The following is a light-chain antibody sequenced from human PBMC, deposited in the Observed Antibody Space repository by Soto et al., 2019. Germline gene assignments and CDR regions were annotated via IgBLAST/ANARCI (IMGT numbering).Light chain of an antibody. V-gene: IGKV1-5*01. CDR3: QQYNSYSPET. CDR1: QSISRW. J-gene: IGKJ1*01. Sequence: DIQMTQSPSTLSASVGDRVTITCRASQSISRWLAWHQQKPGKAPKLLIYDASSLESGVPSRFSGSGSGTEFTLTISSLQPDDFATYYCQQYNSYSPETFGQGTKVDIK. CDR2: DAS.